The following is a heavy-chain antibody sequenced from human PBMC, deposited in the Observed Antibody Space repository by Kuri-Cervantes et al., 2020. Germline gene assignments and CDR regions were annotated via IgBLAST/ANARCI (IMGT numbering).Heavy chain of an antibody. D-gene: IGHD3-16*01. J-gene: IGHJ4*02. V-gene: IGHV3-48*02. CDR2: ISSSSSTI. CDR3: ARSFRRGI. Sequence: GESLKISCAASGFTFSSYGMHWVRQAPGKGLEWVSYISSSSSTIYYADSVKGRFTISRDNAKNSLYLQMNSLRDEDTAVYYCARSFRRGIWGQGTLVTVSS. CDR1: GFTFSSYG.